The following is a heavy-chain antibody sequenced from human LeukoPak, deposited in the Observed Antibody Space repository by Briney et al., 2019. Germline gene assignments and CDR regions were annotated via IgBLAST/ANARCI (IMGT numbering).Heavy chain of an antibody. V-gene: IGHV4-59*01. Sequence: SETLSLTCTVSGGSISSYYWSWIRQPPGKGLEWLGYIYYSGSTNYNPSLKSRVTISVDTSKNQFSLKLSSVTAADTAVYYCARGEVMVRGVITFDYWGQGTLVTVSS. D-gene: IGHD3-10*01. CDR1: GGSISSYY. CDR2: IYYSGST. CDR3: ARGEVMVRGVITFDY. J-gene: IGHJ4*02.